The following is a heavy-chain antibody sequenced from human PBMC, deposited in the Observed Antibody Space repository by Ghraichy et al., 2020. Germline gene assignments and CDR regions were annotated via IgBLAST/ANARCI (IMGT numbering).Heavy chain of an antibody. CDR3: ARHVIRVAAVRKYSYNWFDP. D-gene: IGHD6-13*01. V-gene: IGHV4-59*08. J-gene: IGHJ5*02. CDR1: GGSISSYY. CDR2: IYYSGST. Sequence: SETLSLTCTVSGGSISSYYWSWIRQPPGKGLEWIGYIYYSGSTNYNPSLKSRVTISVDTSKNQFSLKLSSVTAADTAVYYCARHVIRVAAVRKYSYNWFDPWGQGTLVTVSS.